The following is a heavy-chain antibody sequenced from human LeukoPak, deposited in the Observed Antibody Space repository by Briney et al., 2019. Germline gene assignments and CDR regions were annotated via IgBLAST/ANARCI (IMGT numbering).Heavy chain of an antibody. Sequence: KSSETLSLTCTVSGGSISSYYWSWIRRPAGKGLEWIGRIYTSESPNYNPSLKSRVTMSVDTSKNQFSLRLSSVTAADTAIYYCARVTEWNDFDYLGQGTLVTVSS. D-gene: IGHD1-1*01. CDR1: GGSISSYY. V-gene: IGHV4-4*07. CDR3: ARVTEWNDFDY. CDR2: IYTSESP. J-gene: IGHJ4*02.